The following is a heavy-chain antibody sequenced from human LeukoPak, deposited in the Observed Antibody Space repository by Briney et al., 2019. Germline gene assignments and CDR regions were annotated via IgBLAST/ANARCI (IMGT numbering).Heavy chain of an antibody. D-gene: IGHD5-12*01. CDR2: IRSKAYGGTT. J-gene: IGHJ6*02. Sequence: GGSLRLSCTASGFTFGDYAMSWFRQAPGKGLERVGFIRSKAYGGTTEYAASVKGRFTISRDDSKSIAYLQMNSLKTEDTAVYYCTLVSVATTYYYYGMDVWGQGTTVTVSS. CDR3: TLVSVATTYYYYGMDV. CDR1: GFTFGDYA. V-gene: IGHV3-49*03.